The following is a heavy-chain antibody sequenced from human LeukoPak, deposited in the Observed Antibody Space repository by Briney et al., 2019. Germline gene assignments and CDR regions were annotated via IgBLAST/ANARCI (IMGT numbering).Heavy chain of an antibody. CDR1: GFTFSANW. Sequence: PGGSLTLSCPPSGFTFSANWMHWARQAPGKGLVWVSRVNSDGSNIIYADSVKGRFTISRDNAKNTLYLRMNSLRAEDTAVYYCATSYFGSVYWGQGTLVTVSS. J-gene: IGHJ4*02. CDR2: VNSDGSNI. V-gene: IGHV3-74*01. CDR3: ATSYFGSVY. D-gene: IGHD3-10*01.